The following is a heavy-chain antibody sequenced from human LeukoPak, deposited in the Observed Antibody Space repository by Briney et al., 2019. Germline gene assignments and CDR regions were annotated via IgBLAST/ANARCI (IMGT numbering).Heavy chain of an antibody. J-gene: IGHJ4*02. D-gene: IGHD1-26*01. V-gene: IGHV3-74*01. CDR2: INEDGSTT. CDR1: GFTFSRNW. CDR3: VRDLGGRSGH. Sequence: GSLGLSCAASGFTFSRNWMHWVRQAPGKGLVWVSRINEDGSTTNYADSVKGRSTIFRDNAKNTLYLQMNSLRAEDTAVYYCVRDLGGRSGHWGQGTLVTVSS.